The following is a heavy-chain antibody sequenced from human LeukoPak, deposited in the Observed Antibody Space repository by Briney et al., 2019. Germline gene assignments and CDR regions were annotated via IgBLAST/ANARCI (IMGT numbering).Heavy chain of an antibody. Sequence: GASVKVSCKASGYTFTSYGISWVRQAPGQGLEWMGWISAYNGNTNYAQKLQGRVTMTTDTSTSTAYMELRSLRSDDTAVYYCARDGDIVVVPAAIWYYYYGMDVWGQGTTVTVSS. CDR3: ARDGDIVVVPAAIWYYYYGMDV. CDR2: ISAYNGNT. D-gene: IGHD2-2*01. V-gene: IGHV1-18*01. CDR1: GYTFTSYG. J-gene: IGHJ6*02.